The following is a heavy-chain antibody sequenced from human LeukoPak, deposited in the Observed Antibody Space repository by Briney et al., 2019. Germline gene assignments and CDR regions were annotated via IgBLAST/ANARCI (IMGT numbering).Heavy chain of an antibody. CDR3: ARDATDWSYYYDSRGYFDY. V-gene: IGHV1-2*02. Sequence: ASVKVSCKASGYTFTGYYMHWVRQAPGQGLEWMGWINPNSGGTNYAQKFQGRVTMTRDTSISTAYMELSRLRPDDTAVYYCARDATDWSYYYDSRGYFDYWGQGTLVTVSS. J-gene: IGHJ4*02. D-gene: IGHD3-22*01. CDR1: GYTFTGYY. CDR2: INPNSGGT.